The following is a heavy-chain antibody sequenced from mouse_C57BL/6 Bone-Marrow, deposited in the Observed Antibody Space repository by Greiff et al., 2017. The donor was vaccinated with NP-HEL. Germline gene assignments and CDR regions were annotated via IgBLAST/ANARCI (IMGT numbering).Heavy chain of an antibody. D-gene: IGHD2-3*01. CDR1: GYTFTSYW. CDR3: AREGIYDGYYFDY. J-gene: IGHJ2*01. CDR2: IYPGSGST. Sequence: QVHVKQPGAELVKPGASVKMSCKASGYTFTSYWITWVKQRPGQGLEWIGDIYPGSGSTNYNEKFKSKATLTVDTSSSTAYMQLSSLTSEDSAVYYCAREGIYDGYYFDYWGQGTTLTVSS. V-gene: IGHV1-55*01.